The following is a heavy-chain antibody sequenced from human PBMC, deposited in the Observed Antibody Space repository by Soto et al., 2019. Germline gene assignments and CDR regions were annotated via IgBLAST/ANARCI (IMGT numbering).Heavy chain of an antibody. V-gene: IGHV3-33*01. Sequence: QVQLVESGGGVVQPGRSLRLSCAASGFTFSSYGMHWVRQAPGKGLEWVVVIWYDGSNKYYADSVKGRFTISRDNSKNTLYLQMNSLRAEDTAVYYCARGGLRYFDFPYYYMDVWGKGTTVTVSS. J-gene: IGHJ6*03. CDR2: IWYDGSNK. D-gene: IGHD3-9*01. CDR3: ARGGLRYFDFPYYYMDV. CDR1: GFTFSSYG.